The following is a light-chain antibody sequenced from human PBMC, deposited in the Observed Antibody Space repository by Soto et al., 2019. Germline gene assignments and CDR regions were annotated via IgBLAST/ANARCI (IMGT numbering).Light chain of an antibody. CDR2: WAS. Sequence: DIVMTQSPDSLAVSLGERATINCKSSQSVLYSSNNKNYLAGYQQKPGQPPKLLFYWASTRESGVPDRFSGSGSGTDFTLTISSRQAEDVAVYYCQQYYSTPPTFGQGTKLEIK. CDR1: QSVLYSSNNKNY. J-gene: IGKJ2*01. CDR3: QQYYSTPPT. V-gene: IGKV4-1*01.